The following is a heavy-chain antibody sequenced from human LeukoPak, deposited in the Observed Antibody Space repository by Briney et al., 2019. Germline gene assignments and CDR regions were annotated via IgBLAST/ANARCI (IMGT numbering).Heavy chain of an antibody. D-gene: IGHD5-24*01. CDR2: INHSGST. CDR3: ARGRRWLQFGGLDY. V-gene: IGHV4-34*01. CDR1: GGSFSGYY. J-gene: IGHJ4*02. Sequence: SETLSLTCAVYGGSFSGYYWSWIRQPPGKGLEWIGEINHSGSTNYNPSLKSRVTLSVDTSKNQFSLKLSSVTAADTAVYYCARGRRWLQFGGLDYWGQGTLVTVSS.